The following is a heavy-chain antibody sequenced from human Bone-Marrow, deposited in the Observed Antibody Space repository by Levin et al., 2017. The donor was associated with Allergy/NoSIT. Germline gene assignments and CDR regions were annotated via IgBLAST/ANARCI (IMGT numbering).Heavy chain of an antibody. V-gene: IGHV2-5*02. CDR2: IYWDDEK. D-gene: IGHD1-7*01. Sequence: QTLSLTCTFSGFSLSTSGVGVAWIRQPPGKALEWLGIIYWDDEKRYTPSLKNRLTITQDISKKQVVLTMTNMDPVDTATYYCAHSGEELELPLLYHFDYWGQGTLVTVSS. J-gene: IGHJ4*02. CDR1: GFSLSTSGVG. CDR3: AHSGEELELPLLYHFDY.